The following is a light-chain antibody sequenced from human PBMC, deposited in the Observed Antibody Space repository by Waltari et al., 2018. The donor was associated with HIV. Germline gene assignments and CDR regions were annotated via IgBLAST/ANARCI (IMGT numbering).Light chain of an antibody. CDR3: QQYNNWPRT. V-gene: IGKV3-20*01. CDR1: QSLKSDY. Sequence: DIVLTQSPGTLSLSPGERSTLSCRASQSLKSDYLAWYQQKPGQAPRLLIDGASTRANGIPDRFSGSGSGTDFTLTISRVEPADFAVYYCQQYNNWPRTFGQGTKVEIK. CDR2: GAS. J-gene: IGKJ1*01.